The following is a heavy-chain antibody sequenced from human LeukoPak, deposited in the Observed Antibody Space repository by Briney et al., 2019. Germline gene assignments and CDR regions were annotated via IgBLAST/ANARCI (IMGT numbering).Heavy chain of an antibody. CDR1: GYTFSDYY. CDR2: INPSSGGA. D-gene: IGHD2-21*02. V-gene: IGHV1-2*02. CDR3: ARGLGGDNDAFDI. J-gene: IGHJ3*02. Sequence: GSVKVSCKASGYTFSDYYIHWVRQAPGQGLEWMGWINPSSGGADYVQKFQGRVTMTRDTSISTVYMEVSRLTSDDTAVYYCARGLGGDNDAFDIWGQGTMVTVSS.